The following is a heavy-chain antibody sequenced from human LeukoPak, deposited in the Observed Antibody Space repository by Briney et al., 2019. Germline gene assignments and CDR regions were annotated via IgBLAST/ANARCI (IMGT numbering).Heavy chain of an antibody. CDR3: GGRSSSSRHYYYMDV. CDR2: INWNGGST. D-gene: IGHD6-6*01. Sequence: GGSLRLSCAASGFSFADYGMCSGRHAPGKGLEGGSGINWNGGSTGYTESVKGRFTISRDTAKNSLYLQMNSLRAEDTALYHCGGRSSSSRHYYYMDVWGKGTTVTVSS. V-gene: IGHV3-20*01. CDR1: GFSFADYG. J-gene: IGHJ6*03.